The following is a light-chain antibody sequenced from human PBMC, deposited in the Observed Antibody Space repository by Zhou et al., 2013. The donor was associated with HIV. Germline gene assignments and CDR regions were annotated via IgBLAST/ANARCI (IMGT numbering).Light chain of an antibody. CDR3: LHHNTYPYS. Sequence: DIQMTQSPSTLSASVGDRVTITCRASQSISRYLNWYQHKPGKAPKLLIYTASSLQSGVPSRFSGSGSGTDFTLTITSLQPEDFATYYCLHHNTYPYSFGQGTKLEIK. V-gene: IGKV1-39*01. CDR1: QSISRY. CDR2: TAS. J-gene: IGKJ2*03.